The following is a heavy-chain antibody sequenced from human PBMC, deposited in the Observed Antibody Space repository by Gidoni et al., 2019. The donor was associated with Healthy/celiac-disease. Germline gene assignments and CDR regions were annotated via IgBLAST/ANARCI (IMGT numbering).Heavy chain of an antibody. V-gene: IGHV3-30*18. CDR2: ISYDGSNK. J-gene: IGHJ4*02. CDR1: GFTFSSYG. CDR3: AKDYIVVVTAMGGGFDY. D-gene: IGHD2-21*02. Sequence: QVQLVESGGGVVQPGRSLRLSYAASGFTFSSYGMHWVRQAPGKGLEWVAVISYDGSNKYYADSVKGRFTISRDNSKNTLYLQMNSLRAEDTAVYYCAKDYIVVVTAMGGGFDYWGQGTLVTVSS.